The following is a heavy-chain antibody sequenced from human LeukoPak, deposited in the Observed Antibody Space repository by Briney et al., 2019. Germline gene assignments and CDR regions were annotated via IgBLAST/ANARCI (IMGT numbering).Heavy chain of an antibody. D-gene: IGHD2-2*02. CDR1: GYTFTSYD. V-gene: IGHV1-8*03. J-gene: IGHJ3*02. CDR3: ARRSAEYQLLYDAFDI. CDR2: MNPNSGNT. Sequence: ASVKVSCKASGYTFTSYDINWVRQATGQGLEWMGWMNPNSGNTGYAQKFQGRVTITRNTSISTAYMELSSLRSEDTAVYYCARRSAEYQLLYDAFDIWGQGTMVTASS.